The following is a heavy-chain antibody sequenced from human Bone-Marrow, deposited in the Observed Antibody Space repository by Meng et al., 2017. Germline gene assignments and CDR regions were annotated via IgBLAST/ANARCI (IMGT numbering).Heavy chain of an antibody. CDR1: GGTFSSYA. CDR3: ARDPSWLRLYDSSGYYGYYGMDV. J-gene: IGHJ6*02. V-gene: IGHV1-69*06. Sequence: AVKVSCKASGGTFSSYAISWVRQAPGRGLEGMGGIIPIFGTANYAQKFQGRVTITADKSTSTAYMELSSLRSEDTAVYYCARDPSWLRLYDSSGYYGYYGMDVWGQGTTVTVSS. D-gene: IGHD3-22*01. CDR2: IIPIFGTA.